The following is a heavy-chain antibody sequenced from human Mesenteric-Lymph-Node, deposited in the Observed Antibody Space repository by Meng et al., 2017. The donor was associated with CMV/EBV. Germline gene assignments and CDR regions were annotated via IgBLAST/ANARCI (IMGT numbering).Heavy chain of an antibody. V-gene: IGHV1-8*03. CDR3: ASHYDFLSGYSPDF. CDR1: GYTFTSYD. D-gene: IGHD3-3*01. J-gene: IGHJ4*02. Sequence: ASVKVSCKASGYTFTSYDINWVRQATGQGLEWMGWMNPNSGNTGYAQKFQGRVTITRNTSISTAYMELSSLKSEDTAVYYCASHYDFLSGYSPDFWGQGTLVTVSS. CDR2: MNPNSGNT.